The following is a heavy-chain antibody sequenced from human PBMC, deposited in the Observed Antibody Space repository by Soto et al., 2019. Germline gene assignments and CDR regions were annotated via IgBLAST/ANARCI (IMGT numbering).Heavy chain of an antibody. V-gene: IGHV3-11*04. J-gene: IGHJ4*02. CDR2: ISGDGSNK. CDR1: GFKFGDHY. Sequence: GGSLSLSCAASGFKFGDHYMTWIRQAPGKGLEWVSKISGDGSNKYYADSVKGRFTISRDNAKNTLYLQMNSLRAEDTAVYYCARGGGYCSSTSCPYVVDYWGQGTLVTVSS. D-gene: IGHD2-2*01. CDR3: ARGGGYCSSTSCPYVVDY.